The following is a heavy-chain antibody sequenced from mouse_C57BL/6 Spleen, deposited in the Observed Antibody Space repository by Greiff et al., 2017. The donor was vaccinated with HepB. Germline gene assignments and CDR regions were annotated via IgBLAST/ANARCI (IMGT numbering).Heavy chain of an antibody. J-gene: IGHJ2*01. CDR1: GYTFTSYW. V-gene: IGHV1-52*01. D-gene: IGHD1-1*01. CDR2: IDPSVSET. Sequence: QVQLQQPGAELVRPGSSVKLSCKASGYTFTSYWMHWVKQRPIQGLEWIGNIDPSVSETHYNQKFKDKATLTVDKSSSTAYMQLSSLTSEDSAVYYCARGGTTVVAVDYWGQGTTLTVSS. CDR3: ARGGTTVVAVDY.